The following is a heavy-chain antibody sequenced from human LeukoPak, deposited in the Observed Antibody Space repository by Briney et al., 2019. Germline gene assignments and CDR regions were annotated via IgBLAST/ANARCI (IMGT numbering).Heavy chain of an antibody. CDR2: ISGSGDTT. CDR3: ASKLRFLEWSMPFDY. J-gene: IGHJ4*02. V-gene: IGHV3-23*01. Sequence: GGSLRLSCAASGFTFSGYAMSWVRQAPGKGLEWVSVISGSGDTTYYADSVRGRFTISRDNSKNTLYLQMNSLRAEDTAVYYCASKLRFLEWSMPFDYWSQGTLVTVSS. CDR1: GFTFSGYA. D-gene: IGHD3-3*01.